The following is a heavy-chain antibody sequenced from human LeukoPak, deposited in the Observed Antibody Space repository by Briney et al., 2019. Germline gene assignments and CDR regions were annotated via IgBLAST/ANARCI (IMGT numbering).Heavy chain of an antibody. CDR3: AKELTDTGWITIDY. J-gene: IGHJ4*02. CDR2: ISVSGSST. D-gene: IGHD3-16*01. CDR1: GFTFSSQA. V-gene: IGHV3-23*01. Sequence: AGSLRLSCAASGFTFSSQAMSWVRQPPGKGLEWVSAISVSGSSTYYADSMNGRFTISNDTTKKTPYLHMTRLIAEETAVYCRAKELTDTGWITIDYWGQGTLVTVSS.